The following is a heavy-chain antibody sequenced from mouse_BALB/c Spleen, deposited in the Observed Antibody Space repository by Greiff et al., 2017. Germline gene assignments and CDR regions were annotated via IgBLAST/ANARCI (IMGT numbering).Heavy chain of an antibody. CDR3: ARDTDYDYDAWFAY. D-gene: IGHD2-4*01. Sequence: QVQLKESGPGLVAPSQSLSITCTVSGFSLTGYGVNWVRQPPGKGLEWLGMIWGDGSTDYNSALKSRLSISKDNSKSQVFLKMNSLQTDDTARYYCARDTDYDYDAWFAYWGQGTLVTVSA. V-gene: IGHV2-6-7*01. J-gene: IGHJ3*01. CDR2: IWGDGST. CDR1: GFSLTGYG.